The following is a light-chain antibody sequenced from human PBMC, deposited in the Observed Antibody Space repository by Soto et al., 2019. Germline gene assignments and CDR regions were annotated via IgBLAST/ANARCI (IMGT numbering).Light chain of an antibody. CDR2: GAS. CDR3: QQCGSPPQT. CDR1: QSVSSSY. J-gene: IGKJ1*01. V-gene: IGKV3-20*01. Sequence: EIVLTQSPGTLSLSPGEGATLSCRSSQSVSSSYLAWYQQKPGQAPRLLIYGASSRAAGIPDRISGSGSGTDFTLTISRLEPEDVAVYYCQQCGSPPQTFGQGTKVDI.